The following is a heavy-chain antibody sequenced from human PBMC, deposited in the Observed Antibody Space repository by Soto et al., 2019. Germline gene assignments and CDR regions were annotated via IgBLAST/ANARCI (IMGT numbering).Heavy chain of an antibody. V-gene: IGHV3-48*02. CDR1: GFTFSSYS. J-gene: IGHJ4*02. CDR3: ARVGYDSSGYYYVADY. D-gene: IGHD3-22*01. CDR2: ISSSSSTI. Sequence: EVQLVESGGGLVQPGGSLRLSCAASGFTFSSYSMNWVRQAPGKGLEWVSYISSSSSTIYYADSVKGRFTISRDNAKNSLYLQMNSLRDEDTAVYYCARVGYDSSGYYYVADYWGQGTLVTVSS.